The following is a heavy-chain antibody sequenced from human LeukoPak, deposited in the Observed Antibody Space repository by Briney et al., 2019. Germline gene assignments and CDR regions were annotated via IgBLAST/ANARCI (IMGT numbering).Heavy chain of an antibody. CDR2: IYYSGST. Sequence: PSETLSLTCAVYGGSFSGYYWSWIRQPPGKGLEWIGSIYYSGSTYYNPSLKSRVTISVDTSKNQFSLKLSSVTAADTAVYYCARDLRGGYYDSSGYSAAYNWFDPWGQGTLVTVSS. J-gene: IGHJ5*02. CDR1: GGSFSGYY. CDR3: ARDLRGGYYDSSGYSAAYNWFDP. V-gene: IGHV4-34*11. D-gene: IGHD3-22*01.